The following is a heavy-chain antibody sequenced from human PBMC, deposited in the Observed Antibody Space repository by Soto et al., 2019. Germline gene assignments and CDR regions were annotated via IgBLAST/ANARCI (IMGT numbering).Heavy chain of an antibody. CDR1: GYSFTNYW. V-gene: IGHV5-51*01. CDR3: ARRDRVAMAGYDGFNI. CDR2: IYPADSDT. J-gene: IGHJ3*02. D-gene: IGHD6-19*01. Sequence: GESLKISCKGPGYSFTNYWIGWVRQMPGKGLEWIGAIYPADSDTRFSPSCQGQVNYPADQSLSTAYPPYASPKARGNAMYYCARRDRVAMAGYDGFNIWGQGTMVTVSS.